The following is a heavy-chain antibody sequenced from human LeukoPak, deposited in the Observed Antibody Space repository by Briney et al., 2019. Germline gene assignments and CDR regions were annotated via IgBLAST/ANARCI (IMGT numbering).Heavy chain of an antibody. Sequence: PGGSLRLSCAASGFTFSSYGMHWVRQAPGKGLEWVAFIRYDGSNKYYADSVKGRFTISRDNSKNTLYLQMNSLRAEDTAVYYCARDTKNVEMATIRGAFDIWGQGTMVTVSS. CDR2: IRYDGSNK. CDR1: GFTFSSYG. D-gene: IGHD5-24*01. J-gene: IGHJ3*02. CDR3: ARDTKNVEMATIRGAFDI. V-gene: IGHV3-30*02.